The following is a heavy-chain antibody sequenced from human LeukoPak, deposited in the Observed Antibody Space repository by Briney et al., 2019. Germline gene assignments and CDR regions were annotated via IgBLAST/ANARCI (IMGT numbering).Heavy chain of an antibody. V-gene: IGHV1-69*05. J-gene: IGHJ6*03. CDR1: GDTFSSYA. D-gene: IGHD6-6*01. CDR2: IIPIFGTA. CDR3: ARDRRSSSPQRAYYYYYMDV. Sequence: SVKVSCKASGDTFSSYAISWVRQAPGQGLEWMGRIIPIFGTANSAQKFQGRVTITTDESTSTAYMELSSLRSEDTAVYYCARDRRSSSPQRAYYYYYMDVWGKGTTVTVSS.